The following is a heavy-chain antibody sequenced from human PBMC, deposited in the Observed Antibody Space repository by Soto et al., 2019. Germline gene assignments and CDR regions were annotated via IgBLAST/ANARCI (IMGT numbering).Heavy chain of an antibody. CDR2: TYYRSKWYN. V-gene: IGHV6-1*01. D-gene: IGHD3-3*01. CDR3: ARVRCFLEWLSDYYGMDV. J-gene: IGHJ6*02. CDR1: GDSVSSNSAA. Sequence: SQTLSLTCAISGDSVSSNSAAWNWIRQSPSRGLEWLGRTYYRSKWYNDYAVSVKSRITINPDTSKNQFSLQLNSVTPEDTAVYYCARVRCFLEWLSDYYGMDVWGQGTTVTVSS.